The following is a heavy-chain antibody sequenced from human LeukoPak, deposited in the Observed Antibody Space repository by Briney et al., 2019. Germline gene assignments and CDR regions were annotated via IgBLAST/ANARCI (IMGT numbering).Heavy chain of an antibody. Sequence: SETLSLTCTVPGGSISGYFWSWIRQPAGKGLEWIGRIYSSGSNNYNPSLKSRVTMSLDTSKNHLSLNLSSVTAADTAVYYCAREPTSGREPTSGRPLDYWGQGTLVTVSS. CDR2: IYSSGSN. D-gene: IGHD5-12*01. CDR3: AREPTSGREPTSGRPLDY. V-gene: IGHV4-4*07. J-gene: IGHJ4*02. CDR1: GGSISGYF.